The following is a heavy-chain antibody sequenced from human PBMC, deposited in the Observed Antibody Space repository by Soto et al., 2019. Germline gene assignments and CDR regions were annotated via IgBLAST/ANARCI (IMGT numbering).Heavy chain of an antibody. J-gene: IGHJ4*02. D-gene: IGHD1-26*01. Sequence: SLRLSCASSGFTFSSYGMHWVRQAPGKGLEWVAVISYDGSNKYYADSVKGRFTISRDNSKNTLYLQMNSLRAEDTAVYYCAKERWEPNYFDYWGQGTLVTVSS. CDR3: AKERWEPNYFDY. CDR2: ISYDGSNK. CDR1: GFTFSSYG. V-gene: IGHV3-30*18.